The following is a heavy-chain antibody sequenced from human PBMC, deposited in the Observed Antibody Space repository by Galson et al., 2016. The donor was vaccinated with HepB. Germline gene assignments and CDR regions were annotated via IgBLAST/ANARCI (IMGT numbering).Heavy chain of an antibody. J-gene: IGHJ6*02. V-gene: IGHV3-7*01. CDR2: VKRDGNET. D-gene: IGHD3-9*01. Sequence: SLRLSCAASGFTFSAYWMTWVRQAPGKGLEWVANVKRDGNETHYVDSVKGRFTISRDNTKNSLYLQMNSLRVEDPAVSYCARDMARLYDVVTGRVNYGLDVWGQGTTVTVSS. CDR1: GFTFSAYW. CDR3: ARDMARLYDVVTGRVNYGLDV.